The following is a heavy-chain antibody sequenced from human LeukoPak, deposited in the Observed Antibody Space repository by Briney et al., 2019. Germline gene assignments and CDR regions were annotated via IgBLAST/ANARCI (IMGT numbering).Heavy chain of an antibody. CDR1: GFTFDDYA. Sequence: GGSLRLSCAASGFTFDDYAMHWVRQAPGKGLEWVSGISWNSGSIGYADSVKGRFTISRDNAKNSLYLQMNSLRAEDTALYYCAKATHGYCTNGVCFPNWFDPWGQGALVTVSS. D-gene: IGHD2-8*01. CDR2: ISWNSGSI. CDR3: AKATHGYCTNGVCFPNWFDP. V-gene: IGHV3-9*01. J-gene: IGHJ5*02.